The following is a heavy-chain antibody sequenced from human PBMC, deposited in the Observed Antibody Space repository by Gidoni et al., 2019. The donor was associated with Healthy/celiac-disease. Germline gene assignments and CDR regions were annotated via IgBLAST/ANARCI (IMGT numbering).Heavy chain of an antibody. CDR1: GGTFSSYA. CDR3: ARDDLRYCSSTSCYTRWFDP. CDR2: FIPVLGIA. D-gene: IGHD2-2*02. V-gene: IGHV1-69*04. Sequence: QVQLVQSGAEVNKPGSSVKVSCKASGGTFSSYAISWVRQAPGQGLEWMGRFIPVLGIANSAQKFQGRVTITADKSTSTAYMELSSLRSEDTAVYYCARDDLRYCSSTSCYTRWFDPWGQGTLVTVSS. J-gene: IGHJ5*02.